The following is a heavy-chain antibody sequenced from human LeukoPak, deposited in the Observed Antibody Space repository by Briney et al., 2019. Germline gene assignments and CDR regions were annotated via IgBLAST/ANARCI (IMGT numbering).Heavy chain of an antibody. CDR3: ARDPPHYDFWGGYPRGYFDY. Sequence: ASVKVSCKASGGTFSSYAISWVRQSPGQGLEWMGWINPNSGGTNYAQKFQGRVTMTRDTSISTAYMELSRLRSDDTAVYYCARDPPHYDFWGGYPRGYFDYWGQGTLVTVSS. CDR1: GGTFSSYA. V-gene: IGHV1-2*02. CDR2: INPNSGGT. D-gene: IGHD3-3*01. J-gene: IGHJ4*02.